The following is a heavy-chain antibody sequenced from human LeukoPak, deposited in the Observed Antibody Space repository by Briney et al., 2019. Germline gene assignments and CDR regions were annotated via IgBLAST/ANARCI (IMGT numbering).Heavy chain of an antibody. V-gene: IGHV3-66*01. J-gene: IGHJ4*02. CDR3: ARGHYDSSGYYIGPFDY. Sequence: PGGSLRLSCAGSGFAFSSYAMSWVRQAPGKGLEWVSIIYTGGSTYYADSVKGRFTISRDNSKNTLYLQMNSLRAEDTAVYYCARGHYDSSGYYIGPFDYWGQGTLVTVFS. D-gene: IGHD3-22*01. CDR1: GFAFSSYA. CDR2: IYTGGST.